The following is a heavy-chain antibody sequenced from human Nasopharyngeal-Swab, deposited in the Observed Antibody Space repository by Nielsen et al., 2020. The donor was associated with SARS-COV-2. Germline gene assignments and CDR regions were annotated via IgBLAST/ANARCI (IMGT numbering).Heavy chain of an antibody. D-gene: IGHD6-19*01. Sequence: SETLSLTCGVSGASISTYYRSWIRQTPGTGLESIGCISYSGSSNYNPALKSRVTISVDTSKNHLSLKLISVTAADSAVYYCARSSRGWPPKRGALDFWGQGTVVTVSS. V-gene: IGHV4-59*01. CDR2: ISYSGSS. CDR1: GASISTYY. CDR3: ARSSRGWPPKRGALDF. J-gene: IGHJ3*01.